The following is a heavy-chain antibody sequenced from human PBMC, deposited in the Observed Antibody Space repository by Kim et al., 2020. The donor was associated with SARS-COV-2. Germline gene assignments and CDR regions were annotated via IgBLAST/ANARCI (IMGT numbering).Heavy chain of an antibody. CDR2: ISWDSESI. V-gene: IGHV3-9*01. CDR3: AKDARYCSSDSCYFD. CDR1: GFAFDDFA. J-gene: IGHJ4*02. D-gene: IGHD2-2*01. Sequence: GGSLRLSCAASGFAFDDFAMHWVRQAPGKGLEWVSGISWDSESIGYADSVKGRFTISRDNAKKSLYLEMKSLRAEDTALYYCAKDARYCSSDSCYFDWGQGTLVTVS.